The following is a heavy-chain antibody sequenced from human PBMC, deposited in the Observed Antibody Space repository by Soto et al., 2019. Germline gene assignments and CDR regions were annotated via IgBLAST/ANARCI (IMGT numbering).Heavy chain of an antibody. CDR1: GYTFTSYG. CDR3: SRDETHYDICTGNTGFDY. CDR2: ISAYNGNT. J-gene: IGHJ4*02. D-gene: IGHD3-9*01. V-gene: IGHV1-18*01. Sequence: ASVKVSCKASGYTFTSYGISWVRQAPGQGLEWMGWISAYNGNTNYAQKLQGRVTMTTDTSTSTAYMELRSLRSDDTAVYYYSRDETHYDICTGNTGFDYWGQGTMVTVSS.